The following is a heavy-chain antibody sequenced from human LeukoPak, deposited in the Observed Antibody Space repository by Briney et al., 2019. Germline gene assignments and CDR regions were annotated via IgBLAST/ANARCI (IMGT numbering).Heavy chain of an antibody. D-gene: IGHD4-17*01. Sequence: SETLSLTCTVSGGSISSYYWSWIRQPPGKGLEWIGYIYYSGSTNYNPSLESRVTISVDTSKNQFSLKLSSVTAADTAVYYCARDYGDYGWFDPWGQGTLVTVSS. V-gene: IGHV4-59*01. J-gene: IGHJ5*02. CDR1: GGSISSYY. CDR2: IYYSGST. CDR3: ARDYGDYGWFDP.